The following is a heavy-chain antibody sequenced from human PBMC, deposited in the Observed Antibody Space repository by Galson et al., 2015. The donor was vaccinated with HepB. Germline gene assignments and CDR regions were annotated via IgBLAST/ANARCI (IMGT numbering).Heavy chain of an antibody. V-gene: IGHV6-1*01. CDR1: GDSVSSNSAA. D-gene: IGHD3-22*01. CDR3: AREGITMIVVVIGDGMDV. CDR2: TYYRSKWYN. Sequence: CAISGDSVSSNSAAWNWIRQSPSRGLEWLGRTYYRSKWYNDYAVSVKSRITINPDTSKNQFSLQLNSVTPEDTAVYYCAREGITMIVVVIGDGMDVWGQGTPVAVSS. J-gene: IGHJ6*02.